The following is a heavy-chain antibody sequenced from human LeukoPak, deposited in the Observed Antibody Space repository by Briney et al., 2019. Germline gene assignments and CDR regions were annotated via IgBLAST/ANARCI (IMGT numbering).Heavy chain of an antibody. CDR3: ARAGGTYYGIAFDI. CDR2: IKQDGSEK. D-gene: IGHD1-26*01. Sequence: GGALRLSCAASGFTFSSYWMSWVRQAPGKGLEWVANIKQDGSEKYYVDSVKGRFTISRDNAKNSLYLQMNSLRAEDTAVYYCARAGGTYYGIAFDIWGQGTMVTVSS. J-gene: IGHJ3*02. V-gene: IGHV3-7*01. CDR1: GFTFSSYW.